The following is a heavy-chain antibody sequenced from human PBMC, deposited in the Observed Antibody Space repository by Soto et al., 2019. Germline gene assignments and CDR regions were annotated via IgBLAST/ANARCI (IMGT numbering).Heavy chain of an antibody. Sequence: ASVKVSCKASGYTFTGYYMHWVRQAPGQGLEWMGWINPNSGGTNYAQKFQGWVTMTRDTSISTAYMELSRLRSDDTAVYYCARDTNYYGSGSYYKGPYYYYYGMDVWGQGTTVTSP. CDR2: INPNSGGT. J-gene: IGHJ6*02. V-gene: IGHV1-2*04. D-gene: IGHD3-10*01. CDR1: GYTFTGYY. CDR3: ARDTNYYGSGSYYKGPYYYYYGMDV.